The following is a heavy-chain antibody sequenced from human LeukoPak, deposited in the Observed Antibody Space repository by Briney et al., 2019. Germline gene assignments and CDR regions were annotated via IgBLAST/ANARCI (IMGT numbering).Heavy chain of an antibody. J-gene: IGHJ4*02. Sequence: SGSGGSTYYAASVKGRFTISRDNSKNTLYLQMNSLRAEDTAVYYCAKEQYQLLPYGTFDYWGQGTLVTVSS. CDR3: AKEQYQLLPYGTFDY. CDR2: SGSGGST. V-gene: IGHV3-23*01. D-gene: IGHD2-2*01.